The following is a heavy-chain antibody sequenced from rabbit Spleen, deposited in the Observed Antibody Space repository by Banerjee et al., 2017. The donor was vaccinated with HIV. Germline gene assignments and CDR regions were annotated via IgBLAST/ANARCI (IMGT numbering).Heavy chain of an antibody. Sequence: QEQLVESGGGLVQPEGSLTLNCTASGFSFSGSYWICWVRQAPGKGLDWIACIYAGSSGSSYYASWAKGRFTISKTSSTTVTLQMTSLTAADTATYFCARKANGDGYYINLWGPGTLVTVS. V-gene: IGHV1S45*01. D-gene: IGHD1-1*01. CDR1: GFSFSGSYW. CDR3: ARKANGDGYYINL. CDR2: IYAGSSGSS. J-gene: IGHJ4*01.